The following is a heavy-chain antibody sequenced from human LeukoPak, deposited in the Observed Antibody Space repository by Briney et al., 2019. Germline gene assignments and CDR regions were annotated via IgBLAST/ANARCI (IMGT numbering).Heavy chain of an antibody. CDR1: GGSISSSSYY. CDR2: IYYSGST. CDR3: ASGYCSGGSCYEGWFDP. Sequence: SETLSLTCTVSGGSISSSSYYWGWIRQPPGKGLEWIGTIYYSGSTYYNPSLKSRVIISVDTSKNQFSLKLSSVTAADTAVYYCASGYCSGGSCYEGWFDPWGQGTLVIVSS. J-gene: IGHJ5*02. V-gene: IGHV4-39*07. D-gene: IGHD2-15*01.